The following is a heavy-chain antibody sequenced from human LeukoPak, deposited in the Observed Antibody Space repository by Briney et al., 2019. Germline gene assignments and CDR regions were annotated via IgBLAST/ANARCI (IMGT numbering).Heavy chain of an antibody. V-gene: IGHV4-34*01. J-gene: IGHJ4*02. Sequence: SETLSLTCAVYGGSFSGYYWSWIRQPPGKGLEWIGEINHSGSTNYNPSLKSRVTISVDTSKNQFSLKLSSVTAADTAVYYCASRYYYDSSGTYSGSLAADYWGQGTLVTVSS. D-gene: IGHD3-22*01. CDR2: INHSGST. CDR3: ASRYYYDSSGTYSGSLAADY. CDR1: GGSFSGYY.